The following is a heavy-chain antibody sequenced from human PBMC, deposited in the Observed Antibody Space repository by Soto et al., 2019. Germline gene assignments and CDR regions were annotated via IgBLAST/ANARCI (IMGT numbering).Heavy chain of an antibody. V-gene: IGHV3-23*01. CDR1: GFTFSDSA. D-gene: IGHD5-12*01. CDR3: AKGRPWGATDAFDF. CDR2: FSGSGSST. J-gene: IGHJ3*01. Sequence: GVSLRLSCAASGFTFSDSAMHWVRQASGKGLEWVSGFSGSGSSTYYADSVKGRFTTSRDNSKNTLFLQMDDLRAEDTAIYYCAKGRPWGATDAFDFWCKGTMLT.